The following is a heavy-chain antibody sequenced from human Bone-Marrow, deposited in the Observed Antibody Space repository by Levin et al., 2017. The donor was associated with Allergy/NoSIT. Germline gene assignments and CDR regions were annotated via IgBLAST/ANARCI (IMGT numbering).Heavy chain of an antibody. D-gene: IGHD6-13*01. V-gene: IGHV3-23*01. CDR3: AKFGSTWDYFYYGMDV. CDR1: GFSFSSYA. Sequence: GGSLRLSCVASGFSFSSYAMSWVRQAPGKGLECVSGIRGDGDTTYYADSVKGRFTISRDNSRNTLYLDMNSLRVEDTAVYFCAKFGSTWDYFYYGMDVWGQGTSVTVSS. J-gene: IGHJ6*02. CDR2: IRGDGDTT.